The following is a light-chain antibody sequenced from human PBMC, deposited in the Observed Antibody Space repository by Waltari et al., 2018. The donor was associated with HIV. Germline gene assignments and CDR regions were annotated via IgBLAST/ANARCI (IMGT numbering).Light chain of an antibody. Sequence: DIQMNQSPSSLSISIGDRVSITCRASQSISSYLNWYQQKPGKAPKLLIYAASSLQSGVPSRFSGSGSGTDFTLTISSLQPEDFATYYCQQSYSTPPEYTFGQGTKLEIK. V-gene: IGKV1-39*01. J-gene: IGKJ2*01. CDR1: QSISSY. CDR3: QQSYSTPPEYT. CDR2: AAS.